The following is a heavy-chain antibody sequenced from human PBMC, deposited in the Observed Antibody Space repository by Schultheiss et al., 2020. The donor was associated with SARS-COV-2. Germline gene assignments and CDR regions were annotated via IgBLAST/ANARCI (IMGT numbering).Heavy chain of an antibody. CDR3: ARGGLRTMIRGVIFDY. CDR2: ISYDGSNK. Sequence: GGSPRLSCAASGFTFSSYAMHWVRQAPGKGLEWVAVISYDGSNKYYEDSVKGRFTVSRDNSKNTLYLQMNSLRAEDTAVYYCARGGLRTMIRGVIFDYWGQGALVTVSS. CDR1: GFTFSSYA. D-gene: IGHD3-10*01. J-gene: IGHJ4*02. V-gene: IGHV3-30*07.